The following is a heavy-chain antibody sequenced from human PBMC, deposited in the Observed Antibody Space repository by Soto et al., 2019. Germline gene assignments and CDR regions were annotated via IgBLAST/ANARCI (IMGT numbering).Heavy chain of an antibody. V-gene: IGHV1-69*06. J-gene: IGHJ4*02. CDR1: GGTFSSHG. CDR3: ASERSAPYFDH. D-gene: IGHD1-26*01. Sequence: QVQLVQSGTVVQRRGSSVKVSCQASGGTFSSHGMAWVRQAPGQGLEWMGGIIPTFGTPTYAPKFQGIVTITAEKSTDTAYMDLSRLKSDDTGDYYCASERSAPYFDHWGQGTLITVSS. CDR2: IIPTFGTP.